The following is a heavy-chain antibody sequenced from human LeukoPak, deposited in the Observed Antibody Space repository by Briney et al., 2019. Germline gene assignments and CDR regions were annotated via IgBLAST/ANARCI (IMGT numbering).Heavy chain of an antibody. CDR2: INHSGSA. D-gene: IGHD3-10*01. CDR1: GGSFSGYY. CDR3: ARGSHYYGSGSYLDY. J-gene: IGHJ4*02. V-gene: IGHV4-34*01. Sequence: SETLSLTCAVYGGSFSGYYWSWIRQPPGKGLEWMGEINHSGSANYNPSLKSRVTISVDTSKNKISLKLSSVTAADTAVYYCARGSHYYGSGSYLDYWGQGTLVTVSS.